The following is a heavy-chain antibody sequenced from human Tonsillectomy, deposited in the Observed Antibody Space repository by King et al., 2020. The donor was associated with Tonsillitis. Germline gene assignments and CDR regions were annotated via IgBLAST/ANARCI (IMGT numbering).Heavy chain of an antibody. CDR2: ISGSGDGT. D-gene: IGHD6-13*01. CDR3: AKQQGQLLGQYYFDY. CDR1: GFTFSGYA. J-gene: IGHJ4*02. Sequence: VQLVESGGGLVQSGGSLRLSCAASGFTFSGYAMSWVRQAPGNGLEWVSAISGSGDGTYYADSVKDRFTISRDNSRNTLYLQMNSLRAEDTAVYYCAKQQGQLLGQYYFDYWGQGTLVTVSS. V-gene: IGHV3-23*04.